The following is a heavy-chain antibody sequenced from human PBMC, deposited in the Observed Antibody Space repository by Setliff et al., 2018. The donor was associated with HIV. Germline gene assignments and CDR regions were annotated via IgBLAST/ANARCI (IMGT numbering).Heavy chain of an antibody. Sequence: GGSLRLSCAASGFTFTDYTMSWVRQAPGKGLEWVGRIKSKSDDGTTDYAAPVKGRFTISRDDSKNTLYLQMKSLKTEDTAVYYCTTEVFRQWLVGDYWGQGT. CDR2: IKSKSDDGTT. D-gene: IGHD6-19*01. CDR3: TTEVFRQWLVGDY. J-gene: IGHJ4*02. V-gene: IGHV3-15*01. CDR1: GFTFTDYT.